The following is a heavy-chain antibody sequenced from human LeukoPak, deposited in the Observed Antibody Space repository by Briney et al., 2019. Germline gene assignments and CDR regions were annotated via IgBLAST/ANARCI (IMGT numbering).Heavy chain of an antibody. CDR2: ISGSGGST. J-gene: IGHJ4*02. D-gene: IGHD3-16*01. CDR3: ARDETFGWLLF. Sequence: GGSLRLSCAASGFTFSSYAMSWVRQAPGKGLEWVSAISGSGGSTYYADSVKGRFTIPRDNSKNTLYLQMNSLRAEDTAVYYCARDETFGWLLFWGQGTLVTVSS. V-gene: IGHV3-23*01. CDR1: GFTFSSYA.